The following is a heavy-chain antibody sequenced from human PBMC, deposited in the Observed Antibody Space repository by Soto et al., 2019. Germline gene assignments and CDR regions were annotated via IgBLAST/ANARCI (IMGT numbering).Heavy chain of an antibody. CDR1: GYTFTSYD. V-gene: IGHV1-8*01. D-gene: IGHD3-3*01. CDR3: ARRGYYDFWSGYYRGPYYFDY. CDR2: MNPNSGNT. Sequence: ASVKVSCKESGYTFTSYDINWVRQATGQGLEWMGWMNPNSGNTGYAQKFQGRVTMTRNTSISTAYMELSSLRSEDTAVYYCARRGYYDFWSGYYRGPYYFDYWGQGTLVTVSS. J-gene: IGHJ4*02.